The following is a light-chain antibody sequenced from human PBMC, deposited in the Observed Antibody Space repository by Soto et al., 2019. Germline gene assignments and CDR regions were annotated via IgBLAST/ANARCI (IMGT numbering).Light chain of an antibody. CDR1: QSVSSSY. Sequence: EIVLTQSPGTLSFSPGERATLSCRASQSVSSSYLAWYQQKPGQAPRLLIYGASSRATGIPDRFSGSGSGTDFTLTISILEPEDFSVYYCQQYGSSPFTVGQGTKLEIK. V-gene: IGKV3-20*01. CDR2: GAS. J-gene: IGKJ2*01. CDR3: QQYGSSPFT.